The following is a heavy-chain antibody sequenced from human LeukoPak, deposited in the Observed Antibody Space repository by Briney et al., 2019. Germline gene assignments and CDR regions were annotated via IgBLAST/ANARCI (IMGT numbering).Heavy chain of an antibody. D-gene: IGHD5-24*01. J-gene: IGHJ4*02. CDR3: ARDGYNSGLDY. V-gene: IGHV4-61*01. CDR1: GGSITNSFDY. CDR2: IYYSGST. Sequence: PSETLSLTCTVSGGSITNSFDYWGWIRQPPGKGLEWIGYIYYSGSTNYNPSLKSRVTISVDTSKNQFSLKLSSVTAADTAVYYCARDGYNSGLDYWGQGTLVTVSS.